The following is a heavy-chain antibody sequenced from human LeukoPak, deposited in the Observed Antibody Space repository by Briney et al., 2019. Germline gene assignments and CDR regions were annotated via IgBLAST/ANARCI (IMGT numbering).Heavy chain of an antibody. Sequence: PSETLSLTCAVYGGSFNDYYWNWIRQPPGKGLEWIGEINLPGSTTYNPSLKSRVTISLDESKNQFSLKLSSVTAADTAVYYCARVVAAAGNNWFDPWGQGTLVTVSS. V-gene: IGHV4-34*01. CDR2: INLPGST. CDR3: ARVVAAAGNNWFDP. J-gene: IGHJ5*02. CDR1: GGSFNDYY. D-gene: IGHD6-13*01.